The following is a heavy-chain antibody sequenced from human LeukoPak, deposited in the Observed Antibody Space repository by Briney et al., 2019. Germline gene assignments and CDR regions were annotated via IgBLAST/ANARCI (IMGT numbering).Heavy chain of an antibody. Sequence: ASVKVSCKSSGYTFTDYHIHWVRQAPGQGLEGMGWINPNSDCTNYAQKFQGRVTMTRDTSITTAFMELSRLRSDDTAVYYCARGSYGSGSYRQYYYYYMDVWGRGTPVTISS. V-gene: IGHV1-2*02. CDR1: GYTFTDYH. D-gene: IGHD3-10*01. CDR2: INPNSDCT. CDR3: ARGSYGSGSYRQYYYYYMDV. J-gene: IGHJ6*03.